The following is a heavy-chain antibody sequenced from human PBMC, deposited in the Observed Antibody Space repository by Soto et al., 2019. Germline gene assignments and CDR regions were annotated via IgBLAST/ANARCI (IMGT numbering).Heavy chain of an antibody. CDR3: ASGGGNSFPI. J-gene: IGHJ3*02. CDR2: ISYDGSNK. D-gene: IGHD2-21*02. Sequence: QVQLVESGGGVVQPGRSLRLSCAASGFTFSSYGMHWVRQAPGKGLEWVAVISYDGSNKYYADSVKGRFTISRDNSKNTLYLLMNSLRAEDTAVYYCASGGGNSFPIWGQGTMVTVSS. CDR1: GFTFSSYG. V-gene: IGHV3-30*03.